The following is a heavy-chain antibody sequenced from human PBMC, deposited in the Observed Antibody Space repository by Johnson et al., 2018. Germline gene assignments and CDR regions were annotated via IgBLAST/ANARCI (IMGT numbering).Heavy chain of an antibody. CDR1: GFTFSSYA. V-gene: IGHV3-23*04. CDR3: ANLYLGSGRRQDACDI. D-gene: IGHD3-10*01. Sequence: VQLVESGGGLVQXGGSLRLXCAASGFTFSSYAMSWVRQAPGKGLEWVSAISGSGGSTYYADSVKGRFTISRDNSKNTLYLQMNILRAEDTAVYYCANLYLGSGRRQDACDIWGQGTMVTVSS. CDR2: ISGSGGST. J-gene: IGHJ3*02.